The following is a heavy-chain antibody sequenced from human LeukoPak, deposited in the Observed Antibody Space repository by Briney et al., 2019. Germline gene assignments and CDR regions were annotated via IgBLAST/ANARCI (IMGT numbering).Heavy chain of an antibody. D-gene: IGHD3-22*01. CDR3: SRGVHYYDSSGYYLNWFDP. CDR1: GFTFSSYA. Sequence: PGGSLRLSCGASGFTFSSYAMHWVRQAPGKGLEYVSAISSNGGSTYYANSVKGRFTISRDNSKNTLYLQMGSLRAEDMAVYYCSRGVHYYDSSGYYLNWFDPWGQGTLVTVSS. CDR2: ISSNGGST. J-gene: IGHJ5*02. V-gene: IGHV3-64*01.